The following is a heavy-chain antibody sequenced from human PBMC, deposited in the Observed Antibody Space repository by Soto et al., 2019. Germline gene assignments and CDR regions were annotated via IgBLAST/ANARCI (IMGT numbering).Heavy chain of an antibody. CDR1: GCSINSNKYY. D-gene: IGHD3-16*02. J-gene: IGHJ4*02. Sequence: SETLSLTCTVSGCSINSNKYYWGWVRQPPGRGLEWIAGLYYTGSNFYNPSLENRVSISVDTSKNQFSLNMYSVTAADTAVYYCVRPPPGQAPLYPPRLDFWGQGVKVTVSS. V-gene: IGHV4-39*01. CDR2: LYYTGSN. CDR3: VRPPPGQAPLYPPRLDF.